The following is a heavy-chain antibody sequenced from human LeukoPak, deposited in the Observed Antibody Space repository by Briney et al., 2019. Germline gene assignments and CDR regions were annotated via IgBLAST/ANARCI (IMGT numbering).Heavy chain of an antibody. CDR3: ARENYFDY. CDR2: IKQVGSEK. Sequence: PGGSLRLSCAASRFTFSSYWMGWVRQAPGKGLEWVANIKQVGSEKYYVDSVKGRFTISRDNAKNSVYLQMNSLRAEDTAVYYCARENYFDYWGQGTLVTVSS. CDR1: RFTFSSYW. J-gene: IGHJ4*02. V-gene: IGHV3-7*01.